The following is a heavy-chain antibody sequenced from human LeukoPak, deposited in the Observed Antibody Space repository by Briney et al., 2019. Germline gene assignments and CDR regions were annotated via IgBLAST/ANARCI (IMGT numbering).Heavy chain of an antibody. D-gene: IGHD1-14*01. CDR2: IKEDASAK. V-gene: IGHV3-7*01. CDR3: ARDFAYNTFDY. CDR1: GPTLKSAW. J-gene: IGHJ4*02. Sequence: GGSMRLSCAVSGPTLKSAWMSWVSQAPGKGLEWVVKIKEDASAKDYVQSVKGRFTISNDNTNTSEYLQLSSLSAEDTAVYYCARDFAYNTFDYWGQGTMVTVSS.